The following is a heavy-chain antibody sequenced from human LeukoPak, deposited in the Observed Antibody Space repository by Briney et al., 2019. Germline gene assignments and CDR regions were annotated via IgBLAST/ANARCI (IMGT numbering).Heavy chain of an antibody. V-gene: IGHV4-34*01. Sequence: SETLSLTCSVYGGSFSGYYWRWIRQPPGKGLEWIGEINPSGGTYYNPSLKSRVTISVDTTKNQVSLNLSSVTAADTAVYYCARGGGDYYLDVWGKGTTVTVSS. D-gene: IGHD3-10*01. CDR3: ARGGGDYYLDV. CDR2: INPSGGT. CDR1: GGSFSGYY. J-gene: IGHJ6*03.